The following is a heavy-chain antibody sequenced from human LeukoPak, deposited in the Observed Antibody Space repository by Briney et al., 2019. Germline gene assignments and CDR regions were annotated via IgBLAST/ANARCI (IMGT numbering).Heavy chain of an antibody. CDR3: AKNDDSSGYPDY. Sequence: QSGGSLRLSCAASGFTFSSYAMSWVRQAPGKGLEWVSAISGSGGSTYYADSVKGRFTISRDNSKNTLYLQMNSLRAEDAAVYYCAKNDDSSGYPDYWGQGTLVAVS. V-gene: IGHV3-23*01. D-gene: IGHD3-22*01. CDR2: ISGSGGST. J-gene: IGHJ4*02. CDR1: GFTFSSYA.